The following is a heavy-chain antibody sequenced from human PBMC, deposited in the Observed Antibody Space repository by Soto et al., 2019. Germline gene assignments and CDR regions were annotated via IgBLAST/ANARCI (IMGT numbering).Heavy chain of an antibody. CDR2: ISGNGGTT. V-gene: IGHV3-23*01. CDR1: GVAFSFYS. D-gene: IGHD2-15*01. J-gene: IGHJ4*02. Sequence: EVVLLESGGGLVQPGGSLRLSCEVSGVAFSFYSMSWVRQAPGKGLEWVASISGNGGTTYYAASGKGRFTFSRDNSKNTVYLQRNSLRGEDTAVYYCAKDRGAFTSSWEFFDFWGQGTLVTVSS. CDR3: AKDRGAFTSSWEFFDF.